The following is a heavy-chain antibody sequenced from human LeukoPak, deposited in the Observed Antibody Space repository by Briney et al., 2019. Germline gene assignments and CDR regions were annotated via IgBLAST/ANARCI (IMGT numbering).Heavy chain of an antibody. CDR1: GYSFTSYW. D-gene: IGHD3-10*01. V-gene: IGHV5-51*01. J-gene: IGHJ4*02. CDR2: IYPGDSDT. Sequence: GESLKISCKGSGYSFTSYWIGWVCQMPGKGLEWMGIIYPGDSDTRYSPSFQGQVTISADKSISTAYLQWSSLKASDNAMYYCARRYYYGSGSYFEYYFDYWGQGTLVTVSS. CDR3: ARRYYYGSGSYFEYYFDY.